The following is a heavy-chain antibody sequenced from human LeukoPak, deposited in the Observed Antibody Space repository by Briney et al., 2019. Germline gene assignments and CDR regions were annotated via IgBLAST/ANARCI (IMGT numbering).Heavy chain of an antibody. Sequence: PSETLSLTCTVSGGSISSGGYYWNWIRQHPGRGLEWIGSIYYSGTTYYNPSLKSRVTISVDTSKNQLSLKLSSVTAADTAVYYCAGQGRTDYGPFDYWGQGTLVIVSS. CDR1: GGSISSGGYY. V-gene: IGHV4-31*03. CDR3: AGQGRTDYGPFDY. D-gene: IGHD4-17*01. J-gene: IGHJ4*02. CDR2: IYYSGTT.